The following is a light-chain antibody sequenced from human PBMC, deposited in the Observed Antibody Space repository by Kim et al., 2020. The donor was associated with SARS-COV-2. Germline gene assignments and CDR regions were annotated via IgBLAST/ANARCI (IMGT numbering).Light chain of an antibody. CDR1: QSISSW. CDR2: DAS. V-gene: IGKV1-5*01. Sequence: DIQMTQSPSTLSASIGDRVTITCRASQSISSWLAWYQQKPGKAPKLLIYDASSLESGVPSRFSGSGSGTEFTLTISSLQPDDFATYYCQQYKSYWTFGQGTKLEI. J-gene: IGKJ1*01. CDR3: QQYKSYWT.